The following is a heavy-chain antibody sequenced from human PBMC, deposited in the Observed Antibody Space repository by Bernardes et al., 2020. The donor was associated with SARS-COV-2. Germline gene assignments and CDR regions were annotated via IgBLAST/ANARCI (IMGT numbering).Heavy chain of an antibody. J-gene: IGHJ5*02. CDR3: ARDRSVLLWFGELYFP. CDR1: GFTFSSYA. Sequence: GGSLRLSCAASGFTFSSYAMHWVRQAPGKGLEWVAVISYDGSNKYYADSVKGRFTISRDNSKNTLYLQMNSLRAEDTAVYYCARDRSVLLWFGELYFPWGQGTLVTVSS. CDR2: ISYDGSNK. V-gene: IGHV3-30*04. D-gene: IGHD3-10*01.